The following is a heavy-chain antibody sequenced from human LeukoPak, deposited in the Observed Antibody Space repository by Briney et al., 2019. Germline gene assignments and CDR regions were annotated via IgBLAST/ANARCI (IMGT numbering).Heavy chain of an antibody. V-gene: IGHV4-34*01. CDR2: INHSGST. D-gene: IGHD1-1*01. CDR1: GGSFSGYY. J-gene: IGHJ4*02. Sequence: PSETLSLTCAVYGGSFSGYYWSWIRQPPGKGLEWIGEINHSGSTNYNPSLKSRVTISVDTSKNQFSLKLSSVTAADTAVYYCAKLGGYPERRNYWGQGTLVTVSS. CDR3: AKLGGYPERRNY.